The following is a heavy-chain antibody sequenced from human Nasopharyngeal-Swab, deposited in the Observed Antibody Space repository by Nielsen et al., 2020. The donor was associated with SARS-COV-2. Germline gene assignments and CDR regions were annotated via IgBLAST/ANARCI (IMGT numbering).Heavy chain of an antibody. Sequence: GGSLRLSCAASGFTFSSYSMNWVRQAPGKGLEWVSSISSSSSYIYYADPVKGRFTISRDNAKNSLYLQMNSLRAEDTAVYYCAISSKPYYYYYYMDVWGKGTTATVSS. CDR2: ISSSSSYI. V-gene: IGHV3-21*01. J-gene: IGHJ6*03. CDR3: AISSKPYYYYYYMDV. D-gene: IGHD6-13*01. CDR1: GFTFSSYS.